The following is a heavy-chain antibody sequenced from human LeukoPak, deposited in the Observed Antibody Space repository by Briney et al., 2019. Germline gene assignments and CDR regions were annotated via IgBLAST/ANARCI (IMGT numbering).Heavy chain of an antibody. CDR2: INNDGVST. V-gene: IGHV3-74*01. CDR1: GFTLSSYW. D-gene: IGHD5-12*01. Sequence: PGGSLRLSCATSGFTLSSYWMHWVRQVPGKGLEWLSRINNDGVSTSYADSVKGRFTNSRDNAKNTLYLRMNSLRAEDTAIYYCARKPLSGGYGGTIDYWGQGTLVTVSS. CDR3: ARKPLSGGYGGTIDY. J-gene: IGHJ4*02.